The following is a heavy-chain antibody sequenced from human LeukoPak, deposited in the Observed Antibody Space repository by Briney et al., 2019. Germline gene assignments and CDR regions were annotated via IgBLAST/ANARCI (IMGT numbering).Heavy chain of an antibody. CDR3: ARDRSRGEDSGYCSSTSCYAVDY. D-gene: IGHD2-2*01. J-gene: IGHJ4*02. CDR1: GYTFTSFG. CDR2: ISAYNGNT. Sequence: GASVKVSCKASGYTFTSFGISWVRQAPGQGLEWMGWISAYNGNTNYAQKLQGRVTMTTDTSTSTAYMELRSLRSDDTAVYYCARDRSRGEDSGYCSSTSCYAVDYWGQGTLVTVSS. V-gene: IGHV1-18*01.